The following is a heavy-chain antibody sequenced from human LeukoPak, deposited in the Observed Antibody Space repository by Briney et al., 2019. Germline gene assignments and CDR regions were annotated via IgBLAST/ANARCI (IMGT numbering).Heavy chain of an antibody. Sequence: PSETLSLTCTVSGGSISSGSYYWSWIRQPAGKGLEWIGRIYTSGSTNYNPSLKSRVTISVDTSKNQFSLKLSSVTAADTAVYYCARGSHPDYYDSSGYSYWGQGTLVTVSS. CDR3: ARGSHPDYYDSSGYSY. V-gene: IGHV4-61*02. CDR1: GGSISSGSYY. D-gene: IGHD3-22*01. J-gene: IGHJ4*02. CDR2: IYTSGST.